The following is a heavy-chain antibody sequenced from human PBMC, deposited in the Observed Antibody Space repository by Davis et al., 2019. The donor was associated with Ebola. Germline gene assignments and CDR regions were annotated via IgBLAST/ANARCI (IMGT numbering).Heavy chain of an antibody. CDR1: GETFSGYY. Sequence: SETLSLTCAVYGETFSGYYWSWIRQPPGKGLEWIGEINHSGSTNYNPSLKSRVTISVDTSKKQFSLKLSSVTAADTAVYYCARCPHDLLPAYTTLGTLNWYFDLWGRGTLVTVSS. CDR3: ARCPHDLLPAYTTLGTLNWYFDL. CDR2: INHSGST. J-gene: IGHJ2*01. V-gene: IGHV4-34*01. D-gene: IGHD3-9*01.